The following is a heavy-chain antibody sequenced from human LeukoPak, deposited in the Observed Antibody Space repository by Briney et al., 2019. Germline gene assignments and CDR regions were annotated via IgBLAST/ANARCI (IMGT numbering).Heavy chain of an antibody. CDR1: GFTFSSSG. Sequence: GGSLRLSCTASGFTFSSSGMHWVRQAPGKGLEWVALISYDGSNLYYADSVKGRFTISRDNSKNTLYLQMNSLRAEDTAVYYCAEDHDERGLDHWGQGTLVTVSS. V-gene: IGHV3-30*18. J-gene: IGHJ4*02. CDR3: AEDHDERGLDH. CDR2: ISYDGSNL. D-gene: IGHD1-1*01.